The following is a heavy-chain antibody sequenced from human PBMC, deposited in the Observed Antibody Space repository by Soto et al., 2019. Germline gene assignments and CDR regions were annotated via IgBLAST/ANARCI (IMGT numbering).Heavy chain of an antibody. CDR1: GFTFSSYG. CDR3: AKSDASLSPTYYYYGMDV. Sequence: QVQLVESGGGVVQPGRSLRLSCAASGFTFSSYGMHWVRQAPGKGLEWVAVISYDGSNKYYADSVKGRFTISRDNSKNTLYLQMNSLRAEDTAVYYCAKSDASLSPTYYYYGMDVWGQGTTVTVSS. V-gene: IGHV3-30*18. CDR2: ISYDGSNK. J-gene: IGHJ6*02.